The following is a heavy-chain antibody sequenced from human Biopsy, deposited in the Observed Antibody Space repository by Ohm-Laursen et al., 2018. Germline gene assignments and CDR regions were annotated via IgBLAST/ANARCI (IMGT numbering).Heavy chain of an antibody. D-gene: IGHD1-26*01. CDR2: IYGGGSPV. CDR1: GVTHSGYK. V-gene: IGHV3-48*03. CDR3: ARLNSGTYDASDL. Sequence: GSLRLSCAASGVTHSGYKMNWVRQAPGKGMEWISYIYGGGSPVSYADSVKGRFTISRDNAQNSLYLHMNSLRAEDTAVYYCARLNSGTYDASDLWGQGTMVIVSS. J-gene: IGHJ3*01.